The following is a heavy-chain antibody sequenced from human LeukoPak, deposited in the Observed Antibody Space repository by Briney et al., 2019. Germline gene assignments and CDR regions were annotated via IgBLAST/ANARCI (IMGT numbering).Heavy chain of an antibody. Sequence: PGGSLRLSCAAFGFTFSSYSMNWVRQAPGKGLEWVSSISSSSSYIYYADSVKGRFTISRDNAKNSLYLQMNSLRAEDTAVYYCARERRTYYYDSSGYSTDYWGQRTLVTVSS. V-gene: IGHV3-21*01. CDR2: ISSSSSYI. CDR3: ARERRTYYYDSSGYSTDY. CDR1: GFTFSSYS. D-gene: IGHD3-22*01. J-gene: IGHJ4*02.